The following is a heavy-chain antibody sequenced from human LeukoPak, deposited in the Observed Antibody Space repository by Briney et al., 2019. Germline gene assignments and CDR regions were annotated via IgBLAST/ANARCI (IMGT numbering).Heavy chain of an antibody. CDR2: IYLGDSDT. CDR3: ARPLVGTTSGYFDY. V-gene: IGHV5-51*01. Sequence: GESLMISCKGSGYCFTSYWIGWVRQMPGKGLEGMGIIYLGDSDTRYSPSFQGQVTISADKSISTAYLQWSSLRASDTAMYYCARPLVGTTSGYFDYWGQGTLVTVSS. D-gene: IGHD1-26*01. J-gene: IGHJ4*02. CDR1: GYCFTSYW.